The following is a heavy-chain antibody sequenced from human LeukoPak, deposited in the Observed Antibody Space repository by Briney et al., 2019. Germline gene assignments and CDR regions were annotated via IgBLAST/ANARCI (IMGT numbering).Heavy chain of an antibody. CDR2: ISSSSSYI. CDR1: GFTFSSYS. Sequence: PGGSLRLSCAASGFTFSSYSMNWVRQAPGKGLEWVSSISSSSSYIYYADSVKGRFTISRDNAKNSLYLQMNSLRAEDTAVYYCARDVRTGPRHIASRGMDVWGQGTTVTVSS. V-gene: IGHV3-21*01. J-gene: IGHJ6*02. D-gene: IGHD1/OR15-1a*01. CDR3: ARDVRTGPRHIASRGMDV.